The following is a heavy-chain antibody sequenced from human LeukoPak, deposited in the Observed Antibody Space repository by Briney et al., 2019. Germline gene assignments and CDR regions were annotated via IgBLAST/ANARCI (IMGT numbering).Heavy chain of an antibody. J-gene: IGHJ4*02. D-gene: IGHD6-13*01. CDR3: ARDHSSSSEDY. Sequence: SETLSLTCTVSSGSISTSNYYWGWVRQPPGKALEWIGNIFYTGSTYHNPSLKSRVTISVDTSKNQFSLKLNSVTAADTAVYYCARDHSSSSEDYWGQGTLVTVSS. CDR2: IFYTGST. V-gene: IGHV4-39*07. CDR1: SGSISTSNYY.